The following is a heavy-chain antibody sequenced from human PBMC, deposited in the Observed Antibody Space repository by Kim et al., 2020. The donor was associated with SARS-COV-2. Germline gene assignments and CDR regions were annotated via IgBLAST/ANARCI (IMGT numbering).Heavy chain of an antibody. CDR2: IIPIFGTA. J-gene: IGHJ6*02. D-gene: IGHD6-13*01. CDR3: ARVRDSSSWYYYYGMDV. Sequence: SVKVSCKASGGTFSSYVISWVRQAPGQGLEWMGGIIPIFGTANYAQKFQGRVTITADESTSTAYMELSSLRSEDTAVYYCARVRDSSSWYYYYGMDVWGQGTTVTVSS. V-gene: IGHV1-69*13. CDR1: GGTFSSYV.